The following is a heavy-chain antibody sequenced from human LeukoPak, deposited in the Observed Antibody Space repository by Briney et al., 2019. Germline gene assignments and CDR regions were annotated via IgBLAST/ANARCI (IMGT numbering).Heavy chain of an antibody. D-gene: IGHD5-12*01. J-gene: IGHJ3*02. CDR3: AKVDKGGYDWENDAFDI. CDR2: ISYDGSNK. V-gene: IGHV3-30-3*01. Sequence: GGSLRLSCAASGFTFSSYAMHWVRQAPGKGLEWVAVISYDGSNKYYADSVKGRFTISRDNSKNTLYLQMNSLRAEDTAVYYCAKVDKGGYDWENDAFDIWGQGTMVTVSS. CDR1: GFTFSSYA.